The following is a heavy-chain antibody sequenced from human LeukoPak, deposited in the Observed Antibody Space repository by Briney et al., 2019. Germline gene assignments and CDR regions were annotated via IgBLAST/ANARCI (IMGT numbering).Heavy chain of an antibody. CDR1: GFTFSSYA. CDR3: AKAYDILTGYYEEYYFDY. Sequence: GGSLRLSCAASGFTFSSYAMSWVRQAPGKGLEWVSAISGSGGSTYYADSVKGRFTISRDNSKNTLYLQMNSLRAEDTAVYYCAKAYDILTGYYEEYYFDYWGQGTLVTVSS. V-gene: IGHV3-23*01. CDR2: ISGSGGST. J-gene: IGHJ4*02. D-gene: IGHD3-9*01.